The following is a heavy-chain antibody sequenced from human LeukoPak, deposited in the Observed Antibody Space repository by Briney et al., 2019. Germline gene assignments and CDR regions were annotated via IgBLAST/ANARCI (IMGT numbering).Heavy chain of an antibody. J-gene: IGHJ3*02. V-gene: IGHV3-30*04. Sequence: PGGSLRLSCAASGFTFSSYEMNWVRQAPGKGLEWVAVISYDGSNKYYADSVKGRLTISRDNSKNTLYLQMNSLRAEDTAVYYCAREGGSGQVAFDIWGQGTMVTVSS. CDR1: GFTFSSYE. CDR3: AREGGSGQVAFDI. D-gene: IGHD6-19*01. CDR2: ISYDGSNK.